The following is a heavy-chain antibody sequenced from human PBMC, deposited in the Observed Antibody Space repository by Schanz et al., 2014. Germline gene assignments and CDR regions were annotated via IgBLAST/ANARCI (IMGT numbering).Heavy chain of an antibody. D-gene: IGHD6-19*01. J-gene: IGHJ4*02. Sequence: EVQLLESGGGLVQPGGSLRLSCLASGFAFSSYGMNWLRQAPGKGLEWVSVIGVDGTTTYYADSVKGRFTISRDSAENSLYLQMNSPRVEDTAVYYCAASSGWHPSTDYWGQGTLVTVSS. CDR1: GFAFSSYG. CDR2: IGVDGTTT. V-gene: IGHV3-48*04. CDR3: AASSGWHPSTDY.